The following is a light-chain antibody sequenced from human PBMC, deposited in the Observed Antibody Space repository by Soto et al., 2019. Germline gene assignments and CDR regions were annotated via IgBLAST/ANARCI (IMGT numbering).Light chain of an antibody. CDR2: DAS. CDR3: QQYNGYSRT. V-gene: IGKV1-5*01. Sequence: DIQVTQSPSTLSASVGDRVTITCRASQSIGSSLAWYQQKPGKAPKLLIFDASSLERGVPSRFSGSGSGTAFTLTIRSLQPDDFSTYYCQQYNGYSRTFGQGTKVDIK. CDR1: QSIGSS. J-gene: IGKJ1*01.